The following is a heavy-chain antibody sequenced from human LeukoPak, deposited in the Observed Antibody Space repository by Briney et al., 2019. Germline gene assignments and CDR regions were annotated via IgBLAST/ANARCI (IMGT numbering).Heavy chain of an antibody. CDR2: IYHSGST. V-gene: IGHV4-38-2*02. CDR1: GYSISSGYY. J-gene: IGHJ5*02. D-gene: IGHD6-19*01. Sequence: PSETLSLTCTVSGYSISSGYYWGWIRQPPGKGLEWIGSIYHSGSTYYNPSLKSRVTISVDTSKNQFSLKLSSVTAADTAVYYCAREGGWSPWGQGTLVTVSS. CDR3: AREGGWSP.